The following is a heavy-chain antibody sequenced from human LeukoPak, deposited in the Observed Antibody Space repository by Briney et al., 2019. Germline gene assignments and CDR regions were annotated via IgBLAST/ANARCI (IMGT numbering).Heavy chain of an antibody. CDR1: GYTFTSYG. Sequence: ASVKVSCKASGYTFTSYGISWVRQAPGQGLEWMGWISAYNGNTNYAQKLQGRVTMTTDTSTSTAYMELRSLRSDDTAVYYCARSPDYYDSSGYLFDPWGQGTLVTVSS. D-gene: IGHD3-22*01. J-gene: IGHJ5*02. CDR2: ISAYNGNT. CDR3: ARSPDYYDSSGYLFDP. V-gene: IGHV1-18*01.